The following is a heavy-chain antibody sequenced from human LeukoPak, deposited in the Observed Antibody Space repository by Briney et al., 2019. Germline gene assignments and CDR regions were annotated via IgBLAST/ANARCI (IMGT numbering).Heavy chain of an antibody. J-gene: IGHJ4*02. D-gene: IGHD2-2*02. CDR1: RFTFSSYG. Sequence: GGSLRLSCAASRFTFSSYGMHWVRQAPGKGLEWVAVISYDGSNKYYADSVKGRFTISRDNSKNTLYLQMNSLRAEDTAVYYCARNGYCSSTSCYTFDYWGQGTLVTVSS. V-gene: IGHV3-30*03. CDR2: ISYDGSNK. CDR3: ARNGYCSSTSCYTFDY.